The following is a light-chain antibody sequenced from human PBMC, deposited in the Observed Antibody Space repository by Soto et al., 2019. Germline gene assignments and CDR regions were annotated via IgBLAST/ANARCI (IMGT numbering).Light chain of an antibody. CDR1: QSISSY. CDR2: DAS. J-gene: IGKJ5*01. Sequence: TQSPSSLSASVGDRVTITCRASQSISSYLLWYQQKRGQAPRLLIYDASNRATGIPARFSGSGSGTDFTLTISSLEPEDFAVYYCQQRMNWPLTFGQGTRLEIK. V-gene: IGKV3-11*01. CDR3: QQRMNWPLT.